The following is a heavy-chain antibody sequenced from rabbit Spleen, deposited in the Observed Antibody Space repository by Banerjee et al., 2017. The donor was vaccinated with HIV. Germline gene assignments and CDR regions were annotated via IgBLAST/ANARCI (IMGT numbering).Heavy chain of an antibody. V-gene: IGHV1S7*01. J-gene: IGHJ3*01. CDR2: IYTAGGST. CDR1: GFDFTSDY. CDR3: VRGASSSGYYSL. Sequence: QLVESGGGLVQPGGSLTLSCKASGFDFTSDYMTWVRQAPGKGLEWIGLIYTAGGSTDYASWVNGRFTISSHNAQNTLYLQLNSLTVADTATYFCVRGASSSGYYSLWGQGTLVTVS. D-gene: IGHD1-1*01.